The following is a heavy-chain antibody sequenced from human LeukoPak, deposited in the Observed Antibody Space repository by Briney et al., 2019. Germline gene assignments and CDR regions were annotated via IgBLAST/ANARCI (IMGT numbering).Heavy chain of an antibody. Sequence: GGSLRLSCAASGLTLSYYCINWVRQAPGKGLEWVSSISRSSSHIYYADSVKGRFTISRDNSKNTLYLQMNSLRAEETAVYYCASDRMVYTYWGQGTLVTVSS. D-gene: IGHD3-10*01. CDR2: ISRSSSHI. V-gene: IGHV3-21*04. CDR1: GLTLSYYC. CDR3: ASDRMVYTY. J-gene: IGHJ4*02.